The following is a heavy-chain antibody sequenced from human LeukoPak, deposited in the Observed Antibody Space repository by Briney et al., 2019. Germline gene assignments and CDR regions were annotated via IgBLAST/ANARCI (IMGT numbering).Heavy chain of an antibody. Sequence: ASVKVSCKASGYTFTSYDINWMRQATGQGLEWMGWMSPNSGNTGYAQKFQGRVTVTRDTSTSTVHMELSGLRSEDTAVYYCARDQEAFDYWGQGTLVTVSS. J-gene: IGHJ4*02. CDR1: GYTFTSYD. CDR3: ARDQEAFDY. CDR2: MSPNSGNT. V-gene: IGHV1-8*01.